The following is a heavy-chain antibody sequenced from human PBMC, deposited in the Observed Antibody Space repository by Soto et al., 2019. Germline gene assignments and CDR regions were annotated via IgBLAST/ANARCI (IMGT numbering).Heavy chain of an antibody. Sequence: PGGSLRLSCAASGFTFSSYAMSWVRQAPGKGLEWVSAISGSGGSTYYADSVKGRFTISRDNSKNTLYLQMNSLRAEDTAVYYCATGRSGSSWLYFDYWGQGTLVTVSS. CDR1: GFTFSSYA. CDR2: ISGSGGST. D-gene: IGHD6-13*01. V-gene: IGHV3-23*01. CDR3: ATGRSGSSWLYFDY. J-gene: IGHJ4*02.